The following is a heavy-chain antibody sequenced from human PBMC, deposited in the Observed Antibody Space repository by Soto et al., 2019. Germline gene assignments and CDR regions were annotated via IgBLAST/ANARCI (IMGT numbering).Heavy chain of an antibody. CDR1: GYIFTSYW. V-gene: IGHV5-51*01. J-gene: IGHJ4*02. CDR3: ARGDFTRIAAAGPGIY. D-gene: IGHD6-13*01. CDR2: IYPGDSDT. Sequence: PGESLKISCKGSGYIFTSYWIHWVRQMPGKELEWMGIIYPGDSDTRYSPSFQGHVTISADSSSSTAYLQWSSLKASDTAMYYCARGDFTRIAAAGPGIYWGQGTQVIVSS.